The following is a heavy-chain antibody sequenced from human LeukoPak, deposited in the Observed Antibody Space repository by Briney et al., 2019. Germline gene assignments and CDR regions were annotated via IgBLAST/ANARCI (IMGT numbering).Heavy chain of an antibody. CDR2: IYYNGST. CDR1: GGSISSYY. Sequence: SETLSLTCTVSGGSISSYYWSWIRQPPGKGLEWIGYIYYNGSTNYNPSLKSRVTISVDTSKTQFSLKLSSVTAADTAVYYCGRQSVTAYDAFDIWGQGTMVTVSS. V-gene: IGHV4-59*08. J-gene: IGHJ3*02. D-gene: IGHD2-21*02. CDR3: GRQSVTAYDAFDI.